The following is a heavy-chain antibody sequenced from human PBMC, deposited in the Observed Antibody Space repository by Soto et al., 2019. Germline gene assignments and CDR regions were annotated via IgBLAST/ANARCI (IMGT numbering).Heavy chain of an antibody. J-gene: IGHJ6*02. CDR1: GFTFSSYG. D-gene: IGHD6-13*01. CDR2: ISSSSSYI. Sequence: PGGSLRLSCAASGFTFSSYGMNWVRQAPGKGLEWVSSISSSSSYIYYADSVKGRFTISRDNAKNSLYLQMNSLRAEDTAVYYCARDIAAAGPDYYYYYGMDVWGQGTTVTVSS. V-gene: IGHV3-21*01. CDR3: ARDIAAAGPDYYYYYGMDV.